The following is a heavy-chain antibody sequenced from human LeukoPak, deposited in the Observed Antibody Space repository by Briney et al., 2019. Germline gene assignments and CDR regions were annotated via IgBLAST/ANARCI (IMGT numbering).Heavy chain of an antibody. CDR2: IYHSGST. V-gene: IGHV4-30-2*01. Sequence: SETLSLTCAVSGGSISSGGYSWSWIRQPPGKGLEWIGYIYHSGSTYYNPSLKSRVTISVDRSKNQFSLKLSSVTAADTAVYYCARTSIAARRANAFDIWGQGAMVTVSS. D-gene: IGHD6-6*01. CDR1: GGSISSGGYS. J-gene: IGHJ3*02. CDR3: ARTSIAARRANAFDI.